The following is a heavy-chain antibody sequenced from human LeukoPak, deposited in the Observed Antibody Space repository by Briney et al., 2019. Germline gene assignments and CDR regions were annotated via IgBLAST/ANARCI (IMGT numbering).Heavy chain of an antibody. V-gene: IGHV1-8*01. CDR1: GFTFTSHD. CDR2: MNPNSGNT. D-gene: IGHD6-13*01. Sequence: ASVKVSCKASGFTFTSHDYNWVRQATGQGLEWMGWMNPNSGNTGYAQKFQGRVTMTRNTSISTAYMELSSLRSEDTAVYYCARSTSSSWWGIYYYYYYGMDVWGQGTTVTVSS. J-gene: IGHJ6*02. CDR3: ARSTSSSWWGIYYYYYYGMDV.